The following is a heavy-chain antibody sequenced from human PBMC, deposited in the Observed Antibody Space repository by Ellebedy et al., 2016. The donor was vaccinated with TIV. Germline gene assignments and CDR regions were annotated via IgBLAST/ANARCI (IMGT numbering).Heavy chain of an antibody. J-gene: IGHJ4*02. V-gene: IGHV3-7*03. CDR1: GFSLSRFW. D-gene: IGHD3-10*01. CDR3: ARAPRGGTDY. CDR2: INHAGSET. Sequence: GESLKISCAASGFSLSRFWMSWVRQAPGKGLESVANINHAGSETYYVDSVKGRFTISRDNAKNSLYLQMDSLRAEDTAVYFCARAPRGGTDYWGQGTLVTVSS.